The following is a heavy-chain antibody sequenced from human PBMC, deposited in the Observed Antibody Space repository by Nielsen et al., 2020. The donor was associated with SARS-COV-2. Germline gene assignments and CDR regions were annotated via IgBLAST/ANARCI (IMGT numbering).Heavy chain of an antibody. Sequence: GESLKISCVASGFTFDDYAMSWVRQAPGKGLEWVSLISGDDGRTYYADSVKGRFTISRDNAKNSLYLQMNSLRAEDTAVYYCARLGNSGDYWGQGTLVTVSS. CDR3: ARLGNSGDY. CDR2: ISGDDGRT. CDR1: GFTFDDYA. D-gene: IGHD4-23*01. J-gene: IGHJ4*02. V-gene: IGHV3-43*02.